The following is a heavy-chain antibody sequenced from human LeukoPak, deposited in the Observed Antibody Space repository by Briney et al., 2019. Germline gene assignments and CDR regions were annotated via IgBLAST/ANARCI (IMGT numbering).Heavy chain of an antibody. J-gene: IGHJ4*02. D-gene: IGHD3-22*01. CDR1: GFSFSSYQ. CDR3: ARVRDCYDSSGPAGF. V-gene: IGHV3-48*03. CDR2: ISTSGSTI. Sequence: PGGSLRLSCAASGFSFSSYQMNWVRQAPGKGLEWVSHISTSGSTIYYADSVKGRFTISRDNSKNTLYLQMNSLRAEDTAVYYCARVRDCYDSSGPAGFWGQGTLVTVSS.